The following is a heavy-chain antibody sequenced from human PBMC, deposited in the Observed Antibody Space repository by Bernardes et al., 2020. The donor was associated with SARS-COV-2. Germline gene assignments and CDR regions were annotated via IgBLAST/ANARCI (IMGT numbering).Heavy chain of an antibody. CDR2: IHYSAST. CDR1: GDSISSRSYY. Sequence: SETLSLTCTVSGDSISSRSYYWGWIRQPPAKGLEWIGSIHYSASTYYNPSLKSRVTISIDTSKNQFSLKLKSVTAADTAMYYCARSGSHYSYYWGQGTLVTVSS. J-gene: IGHJ4*02. CDR3: ARSGSHYSYY. D-gene: IGHD1-26*01. V-gene: IGHV4-39*01.